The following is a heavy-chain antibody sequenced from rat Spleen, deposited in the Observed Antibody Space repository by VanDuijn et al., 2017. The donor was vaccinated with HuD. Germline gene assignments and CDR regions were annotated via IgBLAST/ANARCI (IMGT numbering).Heavy chain of an antibody. V-gene: IGHV5-27*01. CDR2: ISTGGDNT. CDR3: TTDTFYDGSYYPGGFDY. D-gene: IGHD1-12*02. J-gene: IGHJ2*01. CDR1: GFTFSNYY. Sequence: EVQLVESGGGLVQPGRSLKLSCAASGFTFSNYYMAWVRQAPTKGLEWVAYISTGGDNTYYRDSVKGRFTLSRDNAKSTLYLKLDSLRSEDTATYYCTTDTFYDGSYYPGGFDYWGQGVMVTVSS.